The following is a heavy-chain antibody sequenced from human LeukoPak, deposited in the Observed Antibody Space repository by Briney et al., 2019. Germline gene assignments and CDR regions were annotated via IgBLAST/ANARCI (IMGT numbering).Heavy chain of an antibody. D-gene: IGHD2-15*01. CDR2: IRSKAYGGTT. Sequence: GGSLRLSCTASGFTFGDYAMSWVRQAPGKGLEWVGFIRSKAYGGTTEYAASVKGRFTISRDDSKSIAYLQMNSLKTEDTAVYYCTRMVVAATDAFDIWGQGTMVTVSS. J-gene: IGHJ3*02. CDR3: TRMVVAATDAFDI. V-gene: IGHV3-49*04. CDR1: GFTFGDYA.